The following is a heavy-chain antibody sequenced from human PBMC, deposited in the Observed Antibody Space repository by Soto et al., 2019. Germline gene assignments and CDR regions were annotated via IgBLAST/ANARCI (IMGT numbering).Heavy chain of an antibody. J-gene: IGHJ5*02. D-gene: IGHD2-15*01. CDR2: INANGGNT. CDR1: GYTFTSYY. Sequence: ASVKVSCKASGYTFTSYYMHWVRQAHGQRLEWMGIINANGGNTNYAQKLQGRVTMTTDTSTSTVYMELRSLRSDDTALYYCARTAYSGGRVYWFDPWGQGTLVTVSS. V-gene: IGHV1-46*01. CDR3: ARTAYSGGRVYWFDP.